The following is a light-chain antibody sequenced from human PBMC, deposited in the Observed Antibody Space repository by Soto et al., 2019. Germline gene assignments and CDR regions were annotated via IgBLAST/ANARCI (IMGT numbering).Light chain of an antibody. CDR1: QGISSS. Sequence: DIQLTQSPSFLSASVGDRVTITCRASQGISSSLAWYQQNPGKAPKLLIYAASTLPSGVPSRFSGSGSGTEFTLTISSLQPEDFATYYCQQVNSYPLTFGPGTKVDIK. CDR2: AAS. CDR3: QQVNSYPLT. J-gene: IGKJ3*01. V-gene: IGKV1-9*01.